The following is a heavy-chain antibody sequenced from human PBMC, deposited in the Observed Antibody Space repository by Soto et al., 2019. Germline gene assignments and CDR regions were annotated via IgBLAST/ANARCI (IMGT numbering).Heavy chain of an antibody. V-gene: IGHV3-66*01. J-gene: IGHJ6*03. CDR2: INSGGSP. D-gene: IGHD6-6*01. CDR1: GLTVISNN. CDR3: AREIGRGAAQTNYMDV. Sequence: EVQLVESGGGLVQPGGPLGLPGAASGLTVISNNRSCACQAPGYVLGWVSVINSGGSPFYADSVKCRFTISRDNSKNTVYLQMNRLRAEDAGVYYCAREIGRGAAQTNYMDVGGKGTTVTVS.